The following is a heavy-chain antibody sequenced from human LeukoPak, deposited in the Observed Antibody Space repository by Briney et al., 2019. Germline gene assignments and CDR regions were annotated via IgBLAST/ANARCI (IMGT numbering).Heavy chain of an antibody. CDR2: IYDGGRP. Sequence: SQTLSLTCTVSGGSVTSGGYSWNWIRQTPTKALEWIGYIYDGGRPYYNPSVESRVTISMDRSKDQFSLELTSVTAADTAVYYCVRGSSISWYYFDSWGQGTLLTV. D-gene: IGHD6-13*01. CDR1: GGSVTSGGYS. J-gene: IGHJ4*02. CDR3: VRGSSISWYYFDS. V-gene: IGHV4-30-2*01.